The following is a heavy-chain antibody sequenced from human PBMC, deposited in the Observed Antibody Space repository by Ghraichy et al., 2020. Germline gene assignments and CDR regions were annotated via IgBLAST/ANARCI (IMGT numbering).Heavy chain of an antibody. V-gene: IGHV4-39*01. D-gene: IGHD3-3*01. Sequence: SETLSLTCTVSGGSISSSSDYWGWIRQAPGKGLEWIGSIYYSGSTYYNPSLKSRVTISVDTSKNQFTLKLSSVTAADTAVYYCARHKPSDFWSGPLGLNWFDPWGQGTLVTVSS. CDR1: GGSISSSSDY. J-gene: IGHJ5*02. CDR2: IYYSGST. CDR3: ARHKPSDFWSGPLGLNWFDP.